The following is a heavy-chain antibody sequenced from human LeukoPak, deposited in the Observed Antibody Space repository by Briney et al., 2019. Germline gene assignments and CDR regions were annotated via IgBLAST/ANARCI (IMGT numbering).Heavy chain of an antibody. J-gene: IGHJ3*02. Sequence: ASVKVSCKASGYTFTSYYMHWVRQAPGQGLEWMGIINPSGGSTSYARKFQGRVTMTRDMSTSTVYMELSSLRSEDTAVYYCARAASGYCSSTSCYAFDIWGQGTMVTVSS. CDR2: INPSGGST. D-gene: IGHD2-2*03. CDR1: GYTFTSYY. CDR3: ARAASGYCSSTSCYAFDI. V-gene: IGHV1-46*01.